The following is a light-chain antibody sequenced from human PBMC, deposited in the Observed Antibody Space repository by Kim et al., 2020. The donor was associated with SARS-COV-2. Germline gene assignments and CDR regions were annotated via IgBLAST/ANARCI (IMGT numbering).Light chain of an antibody. J-gene: IGKJ1*01. CDR1: QSVSNDY. CDR2: GAS. CDR3: QQYGSSPET. V-gene: IGKV3-20*01. Sequence: SPGERATLSCRASQSVSNDYLAWYQQKPGQAPRLLIYGASSRATGIPDRFSGSGSGTDFTLTISRLETEDIAVYYCQQYGSSPETFGQGTKVDIK.